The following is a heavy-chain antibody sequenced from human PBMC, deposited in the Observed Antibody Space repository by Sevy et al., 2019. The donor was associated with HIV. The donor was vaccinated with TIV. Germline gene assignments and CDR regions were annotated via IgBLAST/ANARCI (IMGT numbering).Heavy chain of an antibody. D-gene: IGHD2-8*01. CDR2: FSFGCGRI. V-gene: IGHV3-23*01. CDR3: AREGCTRPHDY. J-gene: IGHJ4*02. Sequence: GGSLRLSCAASGFTFAKYSMSWVRQAPGKGLEWVSTFSFGCGRINYADSVKGRFTISRDDSKNTLFWQMNSLRAEDTATYFCAREGCTRPHDYWGQGTLVTVSS. CDR1: GFTFAKYS.